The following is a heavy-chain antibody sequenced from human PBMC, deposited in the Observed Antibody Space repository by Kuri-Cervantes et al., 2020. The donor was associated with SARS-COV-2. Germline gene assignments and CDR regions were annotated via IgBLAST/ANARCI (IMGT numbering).Heavy chain of an antibody. V-gene: IGHV3-7*01. D-gene: IGHD3-16*02. CDR2: INPVESEK. CDR3: ARKIVIGTHYYYGMDV. CDR1: GFTFSSYW. Sequence: GESLKISCAASGFTFSSYWMSWVRQPPGKGLEWVANINPVESEKYYVDSVKGRFTISRDNAKNSLFLRMNSLRVEDTAVYYCARKIVIGTHYYYGMDVWGQGTTVTVSS. J-gene: IGHJ6*02.